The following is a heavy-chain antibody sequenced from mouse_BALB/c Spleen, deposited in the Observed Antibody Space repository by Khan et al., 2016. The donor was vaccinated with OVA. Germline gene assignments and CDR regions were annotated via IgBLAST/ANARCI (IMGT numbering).Heavy chain of an antibody. CDR3: ARDGSRYSYAMDY. D-gene: IGHD2-3*01. Sequence: EVQLQESGPGLVKPSQSLSLTCTVTGYSITSDYAWNWIRQFPGNKLEWMGYISSSGSTNYNPALKSRISITRDTSKNPFFLQLNSVTTEDTATYYCARDGSRYSYAMDYWGQGTSVTVSS. V-gene: IGHV3-2*02. CDR2: ISSSGST. J-gene: IGHJ4*01. CDR1: GYSITSDYA.